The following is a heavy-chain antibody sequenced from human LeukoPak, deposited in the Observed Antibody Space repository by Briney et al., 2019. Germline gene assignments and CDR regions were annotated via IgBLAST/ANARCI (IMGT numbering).Heavy chain of an antibody. CDR1: GYTFTGYY. D-gene: IGHD2-15*01. V-gene: IGHV1-2*02. J-gene: IGHJ4*02. CDR3: AREGVGGSPFDY. Sequence: ASVKVSCKASGYTFTGYYMHWVRQARGQGLAWMGWINPNSGGTNYAQKFEGRVTMTRDTSLSTAYMELSRLRSDDTAVYYWAREGVGGSPFDYWGQGTLVTVSS. CDR2: INPNSGGT.